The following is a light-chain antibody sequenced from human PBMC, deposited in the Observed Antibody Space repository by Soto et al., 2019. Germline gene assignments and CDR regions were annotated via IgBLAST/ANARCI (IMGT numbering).Light chain of an antibody. Sequence: QSALTQPRSVSWSPGQSVTISCTGTSSDVGGYNYVSWYQQHPGKAPKLMIYDVSKRPSGVPDRFSGSKSGNTASLTISGLQAEDEADYYCCSYAGSYTFYVFGTGTKLTV. CDR2: DVS. J-gene: IGLJ1*01. CDR1: SSDVGGYNY. CDR3: CSYAGSYTFYV. V-gene: IGLV2-11*01.